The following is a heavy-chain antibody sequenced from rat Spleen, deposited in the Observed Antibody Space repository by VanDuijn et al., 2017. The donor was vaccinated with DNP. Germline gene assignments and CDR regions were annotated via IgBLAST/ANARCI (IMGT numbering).Heavy chain of an antibody. J-gene: IGHJ2*01. CDR1: GFTFSNYY. D-gene: IGHD4-1*01. V-gene: IGHV2-47*01. Sequence: VQLVESGGGLVQPGRSMKLSCAASGFTFSNYYMAWVRQAPTKGLEWMGVIWSNGGTDYNSTVKSRLSISRATSKSQVFLKMNSLQTEDTAMYFCARNHGYFDYWGQGVMVTVSS. CDR2: IWSNGGT. CDR3: ARNHGYFDY.